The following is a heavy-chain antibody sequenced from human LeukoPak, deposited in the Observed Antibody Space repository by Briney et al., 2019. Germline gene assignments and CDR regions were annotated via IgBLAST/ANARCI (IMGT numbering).Heavy chain of an antibody. CDR3: ARDSPTVTSYYYGMDV. Sequence: GGSLRLSCAASGFTVSSNYMSWVRQAPGKGLEWVSVIYSDGSTYYADSVKGRFTISRDNSKNTLYLQMNSLRAEDTAVYYCARDSPTVTSYYYGMDVWGQGTTVTVSS. CDR2: IYSDGST. J-gene: IGHJ6*02. V-gene: IGHV3-53*01. CDR1: GFTVSSNY. D-gene: IGHD4-17*01.